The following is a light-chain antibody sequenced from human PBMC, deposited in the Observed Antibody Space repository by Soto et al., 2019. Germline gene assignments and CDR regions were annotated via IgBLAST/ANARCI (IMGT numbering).Light chain of an antibody. J-gene: IGLJ2*01. CDR1: SSNIGTNT. CDR3: AAWDDSLNGVV. Sequence: QSVLTQPPSASGTPGQRVTISCSGSSSNIGTNTVNWYHQLPGTAPKLLIYSSDQRPSGVPDRFSGSKSGTSASLAIRGLQSEDEADYCCAAWDDSLNGVVFGGGTKVXVL. V-gene: IGLV1-44*01. CDR2: SSD.